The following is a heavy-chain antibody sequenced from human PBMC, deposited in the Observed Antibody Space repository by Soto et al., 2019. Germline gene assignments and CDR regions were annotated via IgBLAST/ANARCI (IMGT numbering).Heavy chain of an antibody. Sequence: ASVKVSCKASGYTFTSYAMHWVRQAPGQRLEWMGWINAGNGNTKYSQKIQGRVTITRDTSASTAYMELSSLRSEDTAVYYCASSVVYSSGLPNWFDPWGQGTLVTVSS. J-gene: IGHJ5*02. V-gene: IGHV1-3*01. CDR3: ASSVVYSSGLPNWFDP. D-gene: IGHD6-19*01. CDR2: INAGNGNT. CDR1: GYTFTSYA.